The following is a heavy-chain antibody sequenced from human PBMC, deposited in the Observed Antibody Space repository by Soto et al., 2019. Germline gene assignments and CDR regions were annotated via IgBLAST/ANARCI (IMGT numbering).Heavy chain of an antibody. J-gene: IGHJ4*02. D-gene: IGHD2-2*01. Sequence: GGSLRLSCATSGFKFSSYWMHWVRQTPGKGLVWVSRIDNDGSSTVYAGSVKGRFTISRDNAKNTLYLQMNSLRAEDTAVYYCARGGTYCSTTSCYFDYWGQGTLVTVSS. CDR2: IDNDGSST. V-gene: IGHV3-74*01. CDR1: GFKFSSYW. CDR3: ARGGTYCSTTSCYFDY.